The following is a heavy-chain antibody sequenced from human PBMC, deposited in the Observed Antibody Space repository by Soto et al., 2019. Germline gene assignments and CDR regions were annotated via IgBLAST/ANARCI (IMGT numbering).Heavy chain of an antibody. J-gene: IGHJ6*02. CDR1: GVTVSSNY. V-gene: IGHV3-53*01. CDR3: ARWGFYDSSGYYGYYYYGMDV. CDR2: SYTGGST. Sequence: PGGSLRLSCTASGVTVSSNYISWGRQAPGKGLEWVSVSYTGGSTYYADSMKGRFTISRDNSKNTLSLHMNSLRAEATAVYYCARWGFYDSSGYYGYYYYGMDVWGQGTTVTVSS. D-gene: IGHD3-22*01.